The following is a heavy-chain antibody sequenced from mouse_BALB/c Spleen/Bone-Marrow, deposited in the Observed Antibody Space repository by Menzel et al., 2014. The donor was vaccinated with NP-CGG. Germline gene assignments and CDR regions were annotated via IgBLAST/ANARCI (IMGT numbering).Heavy chain of an antibody. CDR3: AREEYGNGFAY. J-gene: IGHJ3*01. Sequence: VQLQQSGPELVKPGASVKVSCKASGYALTSYDMYWVKQSHGKSLEWIGHIDPYNGGTSYNQNFKGKATLTVDKSSSTAYMHLNSLTSEDSAVYYCAREEYGNGFAYWGQGTLVTASA. CDR1: GYALTSYD. D-gene: IGHD2-10*02. CDR2: IDPYNGGT. V-gene: IGHV1S135*01.